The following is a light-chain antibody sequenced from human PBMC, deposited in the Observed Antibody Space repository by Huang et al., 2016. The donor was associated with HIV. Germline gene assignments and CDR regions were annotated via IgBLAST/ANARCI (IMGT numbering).Light chain of an antibody. V-gene: IGKV1-9*01. J-gene: IGKJ2*01. CDR3: QQLKSYPYT. Sequence: IQLTQSPSSLSASVGDRVTITCRASQGIRTYLAWYQQRPGKAPTLLIHASSTLRSGVSERFSGTRSGTDFTLTISNLQVEDFATYYCQQLKSYPYTFGQGTTLGLK. CDR2: ASS. CDR1: QGIRTY.